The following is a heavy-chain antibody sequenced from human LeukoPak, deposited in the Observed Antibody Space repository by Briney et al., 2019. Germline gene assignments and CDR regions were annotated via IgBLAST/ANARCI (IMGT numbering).Heavy chain of an antibody. CDR3: VGDSSSWTSWFDP. V-gene: IGHV4-39*07. Sequence: SETLSLTCTVSGGATSSSGYYWGWIRQPPGKGLEWIGSISYSGSTYYNPSLKSRVTISVDTSKNQFSLKLTSVTAADTAVYYCVGDSSSWTSWFDPWGQGTLVTVSS. D-gene: IGHD6-13*01. CDR2: ISYSGST. CDR1: GGATSSSGYY. J-gene: IGHJ5*02.